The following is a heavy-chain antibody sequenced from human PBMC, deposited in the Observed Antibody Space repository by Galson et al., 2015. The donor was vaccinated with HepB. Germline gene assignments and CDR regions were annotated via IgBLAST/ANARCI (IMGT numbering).Heavy chain of an antibody. CDR2: THPDDFNT. D-gene: IGHD3-10*01. J-gene: IGHJ3*02. CDR3: VRMVVLPLRATTLDAFDI. CDR1: GFTFIDYW. V-gene: IGHV5-51*01. Sequence: QSGAEVKKPGESLKISCKGSGFTFIDYWIGWVRQMPGRGLEWMGITHPDDFNTRYSPSFQGHVTISADKSIATAYLQWSGLKASDTAIYYCVRMVVLPLRATTLDAFDIWGQGTMVTVSS.